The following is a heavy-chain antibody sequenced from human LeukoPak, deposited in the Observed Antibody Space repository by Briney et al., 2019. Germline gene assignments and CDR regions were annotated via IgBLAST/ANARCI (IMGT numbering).Heavy chain of an antibody. D-gene: IGHD3-10*01. CDR2: ISWNSGSI. J-gene: IGHJ3*02. V-gene: IGHV3-9*01. Sequence: PGGSLRLSCAASGFTFDDYAMHWVRQAPGKGLEWVSGISWNSGSIGYADSVKGRFTISRDNAKNSLYLQMNSLRAEDTALYYCAKSRVPPYGSGSNDAFDIWGQGTMVTVSS. CDR3: AKSRVPPYGSGSNDAFDI. CDR1: GFTFDDYA.